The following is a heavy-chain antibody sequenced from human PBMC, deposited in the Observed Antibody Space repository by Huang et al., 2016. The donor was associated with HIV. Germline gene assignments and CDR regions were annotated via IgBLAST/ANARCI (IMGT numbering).Heavy chain of an antibody. CDR1: GFSFSHYG. CDR2: IRFDGGNK. D-gene: IGHD2-21*02. V-gene: IGHV3-30*02. CDR3: ATDLGGYSFDY. J-gene: IGHJ4*02. Sequence: QEQLVESGGGVVQPGGSLRLSCATSGFSFSHYGMHWVRQGPGKGVDWVAFIRFDGGNKHYADSAKGRFTISRDNSKKMLFLEMNSLRGDDTAFYYCATDLGGYSFDYWGQGALVSVSS.